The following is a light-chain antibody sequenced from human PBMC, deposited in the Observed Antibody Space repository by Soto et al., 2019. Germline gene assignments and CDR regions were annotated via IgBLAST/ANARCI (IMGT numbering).Light chain of an antibody. J-gene: IGKJ4*01. V-gene: IGKV1-33*01. CDR3: QQYDNLPLT. CDR2: DAS. CDR1: QGISTY. Sequence: DIQMTQSPSSLSASVGARVTITCRASQGISTYLNWYQQKPGKAPKLLIYDASNLETGVPSRFSGSGSGTDFTFTISSLQPEDIATYYCQQYDNLPLTFGGGTKVDI.